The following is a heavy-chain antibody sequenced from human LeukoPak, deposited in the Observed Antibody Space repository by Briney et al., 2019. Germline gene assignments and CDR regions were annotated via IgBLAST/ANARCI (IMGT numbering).Heavy chain of an antibody. CDR1: GFSFSNYN. CDR2: ISDSGSAM. D-gene: IGHD3-16*01. CDR3: ARGHYGSDYNYDYNF. V-gene: IGHV3-48*04. Sequence: GGSLRLSCAASGFSFSNYNMNWVRQAPGKGLEWISFISDSGSAMYYADSVKGRFTISRDNAKNSLYLQMNSLSAEDTALYYCARGHYGSDYNYDYNFWGQGTLVTVSS. J-gene: IGHJ4*02.